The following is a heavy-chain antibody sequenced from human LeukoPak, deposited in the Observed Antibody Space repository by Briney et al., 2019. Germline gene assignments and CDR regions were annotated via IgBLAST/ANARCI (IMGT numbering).Heavy chain of an antibody. D-gene: IGHD4-11*01. V-gene: IGHV3-23*01. CDR2: ISRSGTNT. J-gene: IGHJ4*02. CDR3: AKDWPVSGDHYSPFDY. Sequence: PGGSLRLSCAASGFTFSSHAMSWVRQALGMGLEWVAAISRSGTNTYYVDSVKGRFTISRDSSKNTLHLQMDSLRAEDTAVYYCAKDWPVSGDHYSPFDYWGQGTLVTVSS. CDR1: GFTFSSHA.